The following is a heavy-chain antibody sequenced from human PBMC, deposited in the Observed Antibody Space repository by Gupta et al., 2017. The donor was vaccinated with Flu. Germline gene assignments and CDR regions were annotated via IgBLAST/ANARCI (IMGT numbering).Heavy chain of an antibody. D-gene: IGHD6-19*01. CDR1: GFSFSTYA. V-gene: IGHV3-23*01. J-gene: IGHJ4*02. CDR2: IVANGDIT. CDR3: AKAEAVPGLFEY. Sequence: EVRLLESGGGLVQPGGSLRLSCAASGFSFSTYAMSWVRQAPGKGLEWVSSIVANGDITYYVDSVKGRFTISRDNSRNTLYLEMNALRAGDMALYYCAKAEAVPGLFEYWGLGTLVTVSS.